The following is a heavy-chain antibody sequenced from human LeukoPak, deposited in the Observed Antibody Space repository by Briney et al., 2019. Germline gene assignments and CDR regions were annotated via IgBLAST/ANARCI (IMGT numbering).Heavy chain of an antibody. V-gene: IGHV4-30-2*01. Sequence: SETLSLTCAVSGGSISSGDYSWSWIRQPPGKGLEWIGYIYHSGSTYYNPSLKSRVTISVDRSKNQFSLHLNSVTPEDTAVYYCARRLTQYDCFDPWGQGILVTVSS. CDR3: ARRLTQYDCFDP. CDR1: GGSISSGDYS. CDR2: IYHSGST. D-gene: IGHD2-2*01. J-gene: IGHJ5*02.